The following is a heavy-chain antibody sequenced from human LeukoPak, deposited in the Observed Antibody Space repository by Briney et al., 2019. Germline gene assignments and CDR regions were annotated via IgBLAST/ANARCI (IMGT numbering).Heavy chain of an antibody. V-gene: IGHV1-69*04. Sequence: ASVKVSCKASGYTFTSYYMHWVRQAPGQGLEWMGRIIPILGIANYAQEFQGRVTITADKSTSTAYMELSSLRSEDTAVYYCARGGDGYNFGYWGQGTLVTVSS. D-gene: IGHD5-24*01. CDR2: IIPILGIA. CDR1: GYTFTSYY. CDR3: ARGGDGYNFGY. J-gene: IGHJ4*02.